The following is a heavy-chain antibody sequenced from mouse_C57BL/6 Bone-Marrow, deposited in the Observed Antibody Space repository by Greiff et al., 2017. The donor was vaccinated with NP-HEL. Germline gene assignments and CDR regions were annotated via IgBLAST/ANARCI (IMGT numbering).Heavy chain of an antibody. J-gene: IGHJ1*03. D-gene: IGHD1-1*01. V-gene: IGHV2-3*01. CDR2: IWGDGST. CDR3: AKMGKFYYGSSSLNWYFDV. Sequence: VKLMESGPGLVAPSQSLSITCTVSGFSLTSYGVSWVRQPPGKGLEWLGVIWGDGSTNYHSALISRLSISKDNSKSQVFLKLNSLQTDDTATYYWAKMGKFYYGSSSLNWYFDVWGTGTTVTVSS. CDR1: GFSLTSYG.